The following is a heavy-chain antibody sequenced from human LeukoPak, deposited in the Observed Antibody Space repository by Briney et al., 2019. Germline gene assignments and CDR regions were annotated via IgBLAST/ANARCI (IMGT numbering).Heavy chain of an antibody. Sequence: WESLSLTCAVYGWSFSGYDWSWIRQAPGKGLEWMGEINHSGSTNYYASLKKRVIIIVKASKNQFSMWLSSVTAADTAVSYCARGLEQQLVLFVYSGQGTLVTASS. J-gene: IGHJ4*02. CDR2: INHSGST. CDR1: GWSFSGYD. CDR3: ARGLEQQLVLFVY. V-gene: IGHV4-34*01. D-gene: IGHD6-13*01.